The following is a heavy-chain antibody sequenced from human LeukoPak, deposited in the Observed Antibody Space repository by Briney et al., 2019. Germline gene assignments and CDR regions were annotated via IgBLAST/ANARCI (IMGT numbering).Heavy chain of an antibody. D-gene: IGHD4-11*01. V-gene: IGHV5-51*01. CDR3: ARLDDYRSSGDY. Sequence: ESLKISCKGSGYSFTSYWIGRVRQMPGKGLEWMGIIYPGDSDTRYSPSLQGQVTISADTSISTAYLQRSSLKASDTAMYYCARLDDYRSSGDYWGEGTLVTVSS. CDR2: IYPGDSDT. J-gene: IGHJ4*02. CDR1: GYSFTSYW.